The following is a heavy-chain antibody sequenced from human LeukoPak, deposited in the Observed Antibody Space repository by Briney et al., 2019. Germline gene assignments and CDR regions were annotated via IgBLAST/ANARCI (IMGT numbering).Heavy chain of an antibody. CDR2: INPSGGSR. CDR3: AKYGHSPYFDS. CDR1: VYTFTNYH. J-gene: IGHJ4*02. D-gene: IGHD2/OR15-2a*01. V-gene: IGHV1-46*01. Sequence: ASVTVSCKASVYTFTNYHIHWVRQAPGQGLEWMGMINPSGGSRSNAQKFQGRVTMTRDMSTSTVYMELSSLRSEDMAVYYCAKYGHSPYFDSWGQGTLVTVSS.